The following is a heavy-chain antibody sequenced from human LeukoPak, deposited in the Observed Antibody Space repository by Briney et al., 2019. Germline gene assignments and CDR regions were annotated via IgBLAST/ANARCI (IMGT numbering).Heavy chain of an antibody. CDR1: GFTFSSYA. Sequence: PGGSLRLSCAASGFTFSSYAMYWVRQAPGKGLEWVSDISGSGTTTNYADSVKGRFTISRDNSKNTLYLQMNSLRVEDTAVYYCANERVSSGWNPHWSDPWGQGTLVTVSS. CDR2: ISGSGTTT. V-gene: IGHV3-23*01. J-gene: IGHJ5*02. CDR3: ANERVSSGWNPHWSDP. D-gene: IGHD6-19*01.